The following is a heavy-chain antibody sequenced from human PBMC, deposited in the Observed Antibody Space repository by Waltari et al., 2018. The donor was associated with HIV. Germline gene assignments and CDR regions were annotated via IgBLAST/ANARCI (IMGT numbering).Heavy chain of an antibody. Sequence: QVQLQESGPGLVQPSQTLSPTCTVSGGPISSGGYSWSWIRQHPGKGLEWIGYIYYSGSTYYNPSLKSRVTISVDTSKNQFSLKLSSVTAADTAVYYCAREKSTIVGFDYWGQGTLVTVSS. CDR1: GGPISSGGYS. CDR2: IYYSGST. D-gene: IGHD1-26*01. CDR3: AREKSTIVGFDY. J-gene: IGHJ4*02. V-gene: IGHV4-31*03.